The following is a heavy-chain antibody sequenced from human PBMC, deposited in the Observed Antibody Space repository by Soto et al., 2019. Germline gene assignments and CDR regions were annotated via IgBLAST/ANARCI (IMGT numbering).Heavy chain of an antibody. CDR2: ISGSGSST. V-gene: IGHV3-23*01. J-gene: IGHJ6*02. D-gene: IGHD1-1*01. CDR3: VRDAPYKSNDLHDYGMDV. CDR1: VFTFTIYA. Sequence: GGSLRLSCAASVFTFTIYAMSWVRQAPGKGLEWVSAISGSGSSTYYADSVKGRFTISRDNSKNSLLLQMNSLTLEDTAQFYWVRDAPYKSNDLHDYGMDVWGQGTTVTFAS.